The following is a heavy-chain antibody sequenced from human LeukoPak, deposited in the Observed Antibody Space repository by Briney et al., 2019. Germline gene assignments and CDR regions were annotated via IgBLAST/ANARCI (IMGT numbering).Heavy chain of an antibody. V-gene: IGHV1-69*01. Sequence: KVSCKASGGTFSSYAISWVRQAPGQGLEWMGGIIPIFGTANYAQKFEGRVTITADESTSTAYMELSSLRSEDTAVYYCARDLGVSYYFDYWGQGTLVTVPS. J-gene: IGHJ4*02. D-gene: IGHD3-16*01. CDR3: ARDLGVSYYFDY. CDR1: GGTFSSYA. CDR2: IIPIFGTA.